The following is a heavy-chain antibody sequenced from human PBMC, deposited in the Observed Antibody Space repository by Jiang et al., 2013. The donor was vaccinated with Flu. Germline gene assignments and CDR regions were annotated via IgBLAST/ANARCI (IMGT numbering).Heavy chain of an antibody. CDR1: GGSFSSYA. J-gene: IGHJ4*02. Sequence: SGAEVKKPGSSVKISCKASGGSFSSYASSWVRQAPGQGLEWMGGIIPIFGTTNYAQKFQGRVTITADESTSTAYMELSSLRSEDTAVYYCARVNGGYSVGGPFDYWGQGTLVTVSS. V-gene: IGHV1-69*01. CDR2: IIPIFGTT. CDR3: ARVNGGYSVGGPFDY. D-gene: IGHD5-18*01.